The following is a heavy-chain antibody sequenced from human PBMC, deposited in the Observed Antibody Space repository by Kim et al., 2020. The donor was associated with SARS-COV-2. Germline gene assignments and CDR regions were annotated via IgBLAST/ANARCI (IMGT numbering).Heavy chain of an antibody. Sequence: SETLSLTCTVSGGSISSGGYYWSWIRQHPGKGLEWIGYIYYSGSTYYNPSLKSRVTISVDTSKNQFSLKLSSVTAADTAVYYCARVSGGYYDILTGYSHFDYWGQGTLVTVSS. V-gene: IGHV4-31*03. CDR1: GGSISSGGYY. CDR2: IYYSGST. J-gene: IGHJ4*02. D-gene: IGHD3-9*01. CDR3: ARVSGGYYDILTGYSHFDY.